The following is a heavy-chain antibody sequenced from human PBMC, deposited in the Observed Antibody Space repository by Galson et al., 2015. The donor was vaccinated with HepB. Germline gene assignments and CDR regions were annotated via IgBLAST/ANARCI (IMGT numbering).Heavy chain of an antibody. CDR1: TFIFSTYT. CDR3: ARDPPLGTPFDY. Sequence: SLRLSCAASTFIFSTYTMYWVRQAPGKGLEWVSSISSSSSYIYYADSVKGRFTISRDNGKNSLYLQMSSLRVEDTAVYYCARDPPLGTPFDYWGQGTLVTVSS. CDR2: ISSSSSYI. D-gene: IGHD7-27*01. J-gene: IGHJ4*02. V-gene: IGHV3-21*01.